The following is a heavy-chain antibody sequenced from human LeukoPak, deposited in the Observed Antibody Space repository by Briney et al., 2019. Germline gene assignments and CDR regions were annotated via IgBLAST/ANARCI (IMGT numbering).Heavy chain of an antibody. Sequence: PGGSLRLSCAASGFTFSSYEMNWVRQAPGKGLEWVSSISSSSSYIYYADSVKGRFTISRDNAKNSLYLQMNSLRAEDTAVYYCARDLAWDAFDIWGQGTMVTVSS. V-gene: IGHV3-21*01. CDR2: ISSSSSYI. CDR1: GFTFSSYE. J-gene: IGHJ3*02. CDR3: ARDLAWDAFDI.